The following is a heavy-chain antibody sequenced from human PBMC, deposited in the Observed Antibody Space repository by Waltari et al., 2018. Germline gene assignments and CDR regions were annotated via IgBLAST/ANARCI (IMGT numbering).Heavy chain of an antibody. CDR1: GFDFRTYS. CDR3: ARGPTRAFDI. Sequence: EVQVVESGGGLVQPGGSLRLSCAPSGFDFRTYSMNCVRQAPGKGLEWVSYISSSSSTIYYADSVKGRFTISRDNAKNSLYLHMNSLRAEDTAVYYCARGPTRAFDIWGQGTVVTVSS. CDR2: ISSSSSTI. J-gene: IGHJ3*02. V-gene: IGHV3-48*04.